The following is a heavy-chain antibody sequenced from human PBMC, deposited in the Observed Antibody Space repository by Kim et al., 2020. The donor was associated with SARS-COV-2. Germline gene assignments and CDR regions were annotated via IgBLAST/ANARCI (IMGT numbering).Heavy chain of an antibody. CDR3: ARHGIAVAGIFDY. CDR2: IYSGHNT. J-gene: IGHJ4*02. D-gene: IGHD6-19*01. CDR1: GFTVSSNY. Sequence: GGSLRLSCAVSGFTVSSNYMSWVRQAPGKGLEWVSVIYSGHNTYYADSMKGRFTISRDNSKNTLYLQMNSLRAEDTAVYYCARHGIAVAGIFDYWGQGTLVTVSS. V-gene: IGHV3-66*04.